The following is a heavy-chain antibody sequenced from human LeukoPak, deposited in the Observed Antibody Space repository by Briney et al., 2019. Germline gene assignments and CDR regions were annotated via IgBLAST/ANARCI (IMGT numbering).Heavy chain of an antibody. J-gene: IGHJ4*02. V-gene: IGHV4-39*01. D-gene: IGHD5-24*01. CDR1: GGSINSHIYY. Sequence: SETLSLTCTVSGGSINSHIYYWGWIRQPPGKGLDWIGSVYYDGTSYSNPSPKTRVGVLVDTSRDQFSLDLDFVTAADTALYYCVRHISTNTGYFDSCGQGTLVSVSS. CDR3: VRHISTNTGYFDS. CDR2: VYYDGTS.